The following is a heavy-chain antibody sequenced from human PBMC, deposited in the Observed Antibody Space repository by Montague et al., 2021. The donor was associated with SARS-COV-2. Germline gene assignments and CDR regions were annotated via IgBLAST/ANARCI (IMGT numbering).Heavy chain of an antibody. D-gene: IGHD1-26*01. Sequence: SETLSLTCAVYGGSFSGYYCSWIRQPPGKGLEWIGEINPRGGTNXNPSRESRVTISADTSKKQFSLKFSSVSAADTAVYYCARGRYGGAAYWGQGTLVTVTS. J-gene: IGHJ4*02. CDR1: GGSFSGYY. V-gene: IGHV4-34*01. CDR3: ARGRYGGAAY. CDR2: INPRGGT.